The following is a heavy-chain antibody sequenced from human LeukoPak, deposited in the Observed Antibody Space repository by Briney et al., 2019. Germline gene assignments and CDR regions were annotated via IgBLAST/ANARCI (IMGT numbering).Heavy chain of an antibody. CDR2: INHSGST. CDR3: ARGRRGYYSPFDY. V-gene: IGHV4-39*07. J-gene: IGHJ4*02. Sequence: SETLSLTCTVSGGSIRSSYYYWGWIRQPPGKGLEWIGEINHSGSTNYNPSLKSRVTISVDTSKNQFSLKLSSVTAADTAVYYCARGRRGYYSPFDYWGQGTLVTVSS. D-gene: IGHD3-22*01. CDR1: GGSIRSSYYY.